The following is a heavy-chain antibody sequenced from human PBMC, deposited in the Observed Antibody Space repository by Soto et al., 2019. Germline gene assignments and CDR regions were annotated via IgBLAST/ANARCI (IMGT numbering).Heavy chain of an antibody. J-gene: IGHJ4*02. CDR1: GYTFTSYG. CDR2: ISDYNGNT. V-gene: IGHV1-18*01. Sequence: QVQLVQSGAEVKKPGASVKVSCQASGYTFTSYGISWVRQSPGQGLEWMGWISDYNGNTKYGQKFQGRVTMTTDTSTRTAYMELRGLGSDDTAVYYCARDLGGSYYAPVDYWGQGTLVTVSS. D-gene: IGHD1-26*01. CDR3: ARDLGGSYYAPVDY.